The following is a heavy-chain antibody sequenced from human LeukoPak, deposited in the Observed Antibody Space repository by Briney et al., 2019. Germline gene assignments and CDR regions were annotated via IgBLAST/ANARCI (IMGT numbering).Heavy chain of an antibody. CDR3: ARGSRPGY. CDR1: GGSITINGYY. J-gene: IGHJ4*02. V-gene: IGHV4-39*07. CDR2: INHSGST. Sequence: SETLSLTCIVSGGSITINGYYWAWVRQPPGKGLEWIGEINHSGSTNYNPSLKSRVTISLDTSKNQFSLKLSSVTAADTAVYYCARGSRPGYWGQGTLVTVSS.